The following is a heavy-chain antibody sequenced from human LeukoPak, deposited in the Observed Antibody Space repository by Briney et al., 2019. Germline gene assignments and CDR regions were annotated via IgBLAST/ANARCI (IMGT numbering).Heavy chain of an antibody. J-gene: IGHJ4*02. CDR2: FYHGGST. Sequence: SETLSPTCTVSGYSISTGYYWDWIRQPPGKGLEWIGTFYHGGSTYYNPSLKSRVTISVDTSKNQFSLNLTSVTATDTAMYYCARQTGSGLFTLPGGQGTLVTVSS. CDR3: ARQTGSGLFTLP. CDR1: GYSISTGYY. V-gene: IGHV4-38-2*02. D-gene: IGHD3/OR15-3a*01.